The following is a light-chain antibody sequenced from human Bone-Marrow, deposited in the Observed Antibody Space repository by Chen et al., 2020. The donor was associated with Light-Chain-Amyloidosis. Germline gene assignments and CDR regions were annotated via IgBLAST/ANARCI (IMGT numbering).Light chain of an antibody. J-gene: IGLJ2*01. CDR2: EGY. Sequence: QSYLTQPASVSGSSGQSVTISCTGHSIGTFNLVSWYQQSPGNAPKLIIYEGYRRPSEVSDRFSGSTSGSTASLTISGLQTEDEADYHCCSYGGYSTFVFGGGTKLTVL. V-gene: IGLV2-23*03. CDR1: SIGTFNL. CDR3: CSYGGYSTFV.